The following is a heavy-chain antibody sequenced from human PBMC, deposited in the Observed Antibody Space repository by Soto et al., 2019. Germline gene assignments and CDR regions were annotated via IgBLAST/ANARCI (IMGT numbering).Heavy chain of an antibody. Sequence: EVQVVESGGGLVQPGGSLRLSCEGSGFTFSTYNMDWVRQAPGKGLEWVSYITNTGGTIYYADSVRGRFTMSRDNAKNTLFLQMNSLRDDDTAVYYCARDGNRGFDMDVWGQGTTVTVSS. CDR3: ARDGNRGFDMDV. V-gene: IGHV3-48*02. CDR2: ITNTGGTI. CDR1: GFTFSTYN. J-gene: IGHJ6*02.